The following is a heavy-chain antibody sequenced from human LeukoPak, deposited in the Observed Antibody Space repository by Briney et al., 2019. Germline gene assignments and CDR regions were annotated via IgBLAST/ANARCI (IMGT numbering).Heavy chain of an antibody. CDR1: GGSFSGYY. CDR2: IYYSGST. D-gene: IGHD3-10*01. V-gene: IGHV4-59*01. CDR3: AREGSYYYGMDV. Sequence: SETLSLTCAVYGGSFSGYYWSWIRQPPGKGLEWIGYIYYSGSTNYNPSLKSRVTISVDTSKNQFSLKLSSVTAADTAVYYCAREGSYYYGMDVWGQGTTVTVSS. J-gene: IGHJ6*02.